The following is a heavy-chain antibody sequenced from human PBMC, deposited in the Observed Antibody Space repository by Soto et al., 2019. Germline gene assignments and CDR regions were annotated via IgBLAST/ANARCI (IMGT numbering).Heavy chain of an antibody. J-gene: IGHJ3*02. V-gene: IGHV3-30*04. CDR3: ARDVNYGDYFSYAFDI. D-gene: IGHD4-17*01. CDR2: ISYDGRSK. Sequence: QVQLVESEGGVVQPGRSLRLSCAASGFTFSNYAMHWVSQAPGKGLEWVAVISYDGRSKYYADSVKGRFTISRDNSKNTLYLQMNSLGAEDTAVYYCARDVNYGDYFSYAFDIWGQGTMVTVSS. CDR1: GFTFSNYA.